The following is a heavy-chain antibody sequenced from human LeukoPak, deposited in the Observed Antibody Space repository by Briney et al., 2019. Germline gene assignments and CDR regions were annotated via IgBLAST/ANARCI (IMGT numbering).Heavy chain of an antibody. CDR3: AKDRYGDYEAPFHYYMDA. V-gene: IGHV1-2*02. CDR2: INPNSGGT. D-gene: IGHD5-12*01. J-gene: IGHJ6*03. CDR1: GYTFSGFY. Sequence: ASVKVSCKASGYTFSGFYIHWVRQAPGQGREWMGWINPNSGGTNYAQKLQGRVTITRDTAIDTAYMQLSTLRSDDTAVYYCAKDRYGDYEAPFHYYMDAWGRGTTVTVSS.